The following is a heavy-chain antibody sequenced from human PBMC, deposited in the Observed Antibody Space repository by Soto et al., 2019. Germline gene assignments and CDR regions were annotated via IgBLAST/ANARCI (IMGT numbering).Heavy chain of an antibody. V-gene: IGHV5-51*01. D-gene: IGHD3-16*02. CDR2: IYPGDSDT. CDR3: ARGPLSAFGGVIVSPFAESGPYAYAFDI. J-gene: IGHJ3*02. Sequence: GESLKISCKGSGYSFTSYWIGWVRQMPGKGLEWMGIIYPGDSDTRYSPSFQGQVTISADKSISTAYLQWSSLKASDTAMYYCARGPLSAFGGVIVSPFAESGPYAYAFDIWGQGTMVTVSS. CDR1: GYSFTSYW.